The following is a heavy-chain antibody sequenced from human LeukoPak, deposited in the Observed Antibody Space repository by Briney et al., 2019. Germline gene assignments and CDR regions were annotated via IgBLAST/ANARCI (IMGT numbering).Heavy chain of an antibody. J-gene: IGHJ5*02. V-gene: IGHV3-21*01. Sequence: PGGSLRLSCAASGFTFSSYSMNWVRQAPGKGLEWVSSISSSSSYIYYADSVKGRFTISRDNAKNSLYLQMNSQRAEDTAVYYCARGDYYDSSGDVFDPWGQGTLVTVSS. CDR3: ARGDYYDSSGDVFDP. D-gene: IGHD3-22*01. CDR1: GFTFSSYS. CDR2: ISSSSSYI.